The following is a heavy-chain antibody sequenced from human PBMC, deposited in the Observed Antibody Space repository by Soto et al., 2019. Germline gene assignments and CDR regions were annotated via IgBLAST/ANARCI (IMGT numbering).Heavy chain of an antibody. CDR2: INAADGNT. CDR3: ARVRSSPTFHYYYGMGV. J-gene: IGHJ6*02. D-gene: IGHD6-6*01. CDR1: GYTFTSYG. Sequence: SSVKVSCKASGYTFTSYGITWVRQAPGQRLEWMGWINAADGNTKYSQKFQGRVTITRDTSASTAYMELSSLRSEDTAVYFCARVRSSPTFHYYYGMGVWGQGTTVTVSS. V-gene: IGHV1-3*01.